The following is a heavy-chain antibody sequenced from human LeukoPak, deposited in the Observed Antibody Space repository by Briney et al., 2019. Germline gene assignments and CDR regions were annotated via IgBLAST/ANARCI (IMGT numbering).Heavy chain of an antibody. CDR3: ASHFSNRRYCSSPSCPPYGMDV. J-gene: IGHJ6*02. V-gene: IGHV3-53*01. CDR1: GFTVSSNY. Sequence: GGSLRLSCAASGFTVSSNYMSWVRQAPGKGLEWVSVIYSGGSTYYADSVKGRFTISRDNSKNTLYRQMNSLRGEDTAVYYCASHFSNRRYCSSPSCPPYGMDVWGQGTTVTVSS. CDR2: IYSGGST. D-gene: IGHD2-2*01.